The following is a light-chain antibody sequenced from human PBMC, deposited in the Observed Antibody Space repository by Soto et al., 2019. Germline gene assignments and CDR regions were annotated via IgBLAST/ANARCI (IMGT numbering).Light chain of an antibody. CDR1: SSDVGGYNY. Sequence: QSVLTQPRSVSGSPGQSVTISCTGTSSDVGGYNYVSWYQQHPGKAPKLMIYDVSKRPSGVPDRLSGSKSGNTASLTISGLQAEDEADYYCCSYAGSYREVFGGGTKLTVL. V-gene: IGLV2-11*01. CDR2: DVS. J-gene: IGLJ2*01. CDR3: CSYAGSYREV.